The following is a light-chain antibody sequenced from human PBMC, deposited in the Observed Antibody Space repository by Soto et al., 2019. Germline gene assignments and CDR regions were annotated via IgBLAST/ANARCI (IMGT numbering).Light chain of an antibody. CDR3: QKYSNWHLN. Sequence: ELEMTESPATLSLSPGESSTLSSRARQGVSSHLAWFQQKPGQAPRLLMYGGSTRATGMKARFCGSGSGTEFTLIIRSMQSEDLAVYYCQKYSNWHLNFGGG. CDR2: GGS. J-gene: IGKJ4*01. CDR1: QGVSSH. V-gene: IGKV3-15*01.